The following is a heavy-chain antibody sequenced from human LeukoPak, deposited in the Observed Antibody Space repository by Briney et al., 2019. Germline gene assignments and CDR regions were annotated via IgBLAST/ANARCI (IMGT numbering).Heavy chain of an antibody. Sequence: GGSLRLSCAASGFTFSSYSMNWVRQAPGKGLEWVSYISSSSSTIYYADSVKGRFTISRDNAKNSLYLQMNSLRAEDTAVYYCARSSGRGSPGVLGFFDIWGQGTMVTVSS. J-gene: IGHJ3*02. CDR2: ISSSSSTI. CDR3: ARSSGRGSPGVLGFFDI. D-gene: IGHD2-8*02. CDR1: GFTFSSYS. V-gene: IGHV3-48*01.